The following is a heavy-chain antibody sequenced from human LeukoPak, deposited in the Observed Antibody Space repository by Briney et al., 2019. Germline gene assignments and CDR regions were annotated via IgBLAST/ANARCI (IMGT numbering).Heavy chain of an antibody. V-gene: IGHV4-34*01. J-gene: IGHJ4*02. CDR3: ARESLDYLTKNFNFDY. CDR1: GGSFSDYY. D-gene: IGHD3-16*01. Sequence: PSETLSLTCAVYGGSFSDYYWSWIRQPPGKGLEWIGEINHSGSTNYNPSLKSRVTISVDTSKNQFSLKLSSVTAADTAVYYCARESLDYLTKNFNFDYWGQGTLVTVSS. CDR2: INHSGST.